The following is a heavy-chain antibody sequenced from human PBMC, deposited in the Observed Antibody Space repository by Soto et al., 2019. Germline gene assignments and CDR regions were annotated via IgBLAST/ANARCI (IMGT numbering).Heavy chain of an antibody. CDR1: GFTLGSYA. V-gene: IGHV3-23*01. CDR2: ISGSGGST. Sequence: PGRSPSLSCAASGFTLGSYAMSWVRQAPGNGLEWVSAISGSGGSTYYADSVKGRFTISRDNSKNTLYLQMNSLRAEDTAVYYCAKEIAAGYWGRGTLVTVSS. J-gene: IGHJ4*02. D-gene: IGHD6-25*01. CDR3: AKEIAAGY.